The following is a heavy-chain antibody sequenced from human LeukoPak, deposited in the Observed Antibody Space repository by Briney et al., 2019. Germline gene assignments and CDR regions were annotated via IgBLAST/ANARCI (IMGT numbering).Heavy chain of an antibody. Sequence: PGWSLRLSCAASGFTFSSYGMHWVRQAPGKGLEWVAVISYDGSNKYYADSVKGRFTISRDNSKNTLYLQMNSLRAEDTAVYYCAKDRYMGPYSGYDGNYWGQGTLVTVSS. CDR3: AKDRYMGPYSGYDGNY. J-gene: IGHJ4*02. CDR2: ISYDGSNK. D-gene: IGHD5-12*01. CDR1: GFTFSSYG. V-gene: IGHV3-30*18.